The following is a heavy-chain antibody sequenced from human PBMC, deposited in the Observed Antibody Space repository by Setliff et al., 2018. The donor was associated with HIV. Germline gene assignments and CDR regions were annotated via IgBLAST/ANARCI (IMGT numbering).Heavy chain of an antibody. Sequence: SETLSLTCTVSGGSFSDYYRSWIRQPPGKGLEWIGYIYTSGSTNYNPSLKSRVTISVDTSKNQFSLKLSSVTAADTAVYYCARDRRITMVRGVMNYYYMDVWGKGTTVTVSS. V-gene: IGHV4-4*09. CDR2: IYTSGST. CDR3: ARDRRITMVRGVMNYYYMDV. J-gene: IGHJ6*03. CDR1: GGSFSDYY. D-gene: IGHD3-10*01.